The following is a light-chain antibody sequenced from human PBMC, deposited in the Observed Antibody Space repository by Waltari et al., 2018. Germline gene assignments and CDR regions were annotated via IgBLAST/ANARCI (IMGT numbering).Light chain of an antibody. CDR1: SSDVGAYNF. J-gene: IGLJ3*02. Sequence: QSALTQPASVSGSPGQSITLSCPGTSSDVGAYNFVSWYQQHPGKAPKLMIYDVSNRPSGVSNRFSGSKSGNTASLTISGLQAEDEADYYCSSYTSSSTLWVFGGGTKLTIL. CDR3: SSYTSSSTLWV. V-gene: IGLV2-14*01. CDR2: DVS.